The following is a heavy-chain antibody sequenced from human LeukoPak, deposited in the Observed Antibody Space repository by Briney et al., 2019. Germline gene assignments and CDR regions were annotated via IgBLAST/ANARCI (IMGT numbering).Heavy chain of an antibody. V-gene: IGHV4-4*07. CDR2: IYTSGST. CDR3: ARGPNSGSYSMAFDP. CDR1: GGSISSYY. J-gene: IGHJ5*02. D-gene: IGHD1-26*01. Sequence: SETLSLTCTVSGGSISSYYWSWIRQPAGKGLEWIGRIYTSGSTNYNPSLKSRVTMSVDTSKNQFSLKLSSVTAADTAVYYCARGPNSGSYSMAFDPWGQGTLVTVSS.